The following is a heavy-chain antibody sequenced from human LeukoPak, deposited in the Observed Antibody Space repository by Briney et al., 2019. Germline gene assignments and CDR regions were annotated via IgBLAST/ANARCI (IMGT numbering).Heavy chain of an antibody. J-gene: IGHJ4*02. D-gene: IGHD6-19*01. V-gene: IGHV4-61*01. CDR2: IYYSGST. CDR1: GCSVSSDSYY. CDR3: ARVGIAVASPYRDY. Sequence: PSETLSLTCTVSGCSVSSDSYYWTWIRQPPGRGLEWIGYIYYSGSTNYNPSLQSRVTISVDTSKNQFSLRLSSVTAADTAVYYCARVGIAVASPYRDYWGQGTLVTVSS.